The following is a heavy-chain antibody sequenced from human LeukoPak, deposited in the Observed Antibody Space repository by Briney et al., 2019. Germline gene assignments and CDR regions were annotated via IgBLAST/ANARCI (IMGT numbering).Heavy chain of an antibody. CDR2: IYYSGST. D-gene: IGHD1-26*01. CDR3: ARHVAVGETA. J-gene: IGHJ5*02. CDR1: GGSISNYY. V-gene: IGHV4-59*08. Sequence: SETLSLTCSVSGGSISNYYWSWIRQPPGKGLEWIGYIYYSGSTNYNPPLKSRVTISVVTSKNQFSPKLSSVTAADTAVYYCARHVAVGETAWGQGTLVTVSS.